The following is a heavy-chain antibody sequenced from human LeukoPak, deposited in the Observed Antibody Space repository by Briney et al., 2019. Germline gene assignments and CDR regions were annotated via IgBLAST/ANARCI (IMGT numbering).Heavy chain of an antibody. V-gene: IGHV3-30-3*01. CDR2: ISYDGGSR. Sequence: GGSLRLSCAASGFTFNKYDMHWVRQAPGKGLEWVAVISYDGGSRYYADSVKARFTVSRDNSKNTLFLQMNSLRGEDTAVYYCTREVSGSRSPVFYFDYWGQGAQVTVSS. CDR1: GFTFNKYD. J-gene: IGHJ4*02. CDR3: TREVSGSRSPVFYFDY. D-gene: IGHD2-15*01.